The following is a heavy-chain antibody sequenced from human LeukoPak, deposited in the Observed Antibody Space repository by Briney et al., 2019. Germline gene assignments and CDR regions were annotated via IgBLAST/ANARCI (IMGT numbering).Heavy chain of an antibody. Sequence: SQTLSLTCTVSGGSISSGASDWGWIRQHPKRGLEWDGYINHSGSTYYNPSLGSRVTISVDTSKNQFSLKLTSVTAADTAIYYCARAGGAPRGDYEFDFWGQGILVTVSS. D-gene: IGHD4-17*01. CDR2: INHSGST. CDR3: ARAGGAPRGDYEFDF. CDR1: GGSISSGASD. V-gene: IGHV4-30-4*01. J-gene: IGHJ4*02.